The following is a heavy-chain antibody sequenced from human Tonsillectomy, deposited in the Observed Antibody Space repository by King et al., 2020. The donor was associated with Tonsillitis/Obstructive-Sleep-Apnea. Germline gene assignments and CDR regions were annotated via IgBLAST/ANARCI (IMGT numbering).Heavy chain of an antibody. D-gene: IGHD4-17*01. J-gene: IGHJ4*02. CDR2: ISHDGSTS. CDR3: AREAGDYDLYFDN. CDR1: GFTFNVYA. V-gene: IGHV3-30*04. Sequence: VQLVESGGGVVQPGRSLRLSCAASGFTFNVYAMHWIRQAPGKGLEWVAVISHDGSTSYYADSVKGRFTISRDNSKNTLYLQVNSLRSEDTALYFCAREAGDYDLYFDNWGQGTLVTVSS.